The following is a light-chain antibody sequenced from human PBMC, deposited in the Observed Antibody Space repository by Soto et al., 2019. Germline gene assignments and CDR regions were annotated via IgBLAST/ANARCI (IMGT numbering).Light chain of an antibody. Sequence: DIQMTQSPSTLSASLGDRVTISCRASQSISRWLDWYQPKPGKAPNVLIYDASRLESGVPSRFRGSGSGTEFTLTISSLQPDDFETYYCQHYNSYSAAFGQGTKVDI. J-gene: IGKJ1*01. CDR3: QHYNSYSAA. CDR1: QSISRW. CDR2: DAS. V-gene: IGKV1-5*01.